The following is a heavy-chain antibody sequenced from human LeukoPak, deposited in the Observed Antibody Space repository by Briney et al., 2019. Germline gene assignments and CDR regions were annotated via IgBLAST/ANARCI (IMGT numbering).Heavy chain of an antibody. CDR2: GHCTRSYSGAT. CDR1: SGSIGSDALH. J-gene: IGHJ4*02. Sequence: SEALSLTCTVSSGSIGSDALHWGWLAQSPGKGLDWVGSGHCTRSYSGATYYNPPLECRVTVSTDRSKTLCSLKLISVTAADTAVYYCVAEEYGTGSYYKSAFWGKGALVTVSS. D-gene: IGHD3-10*01. CDR3: VAEEYGTGSYYKSAF. V-gene: IGHV4-39*01.